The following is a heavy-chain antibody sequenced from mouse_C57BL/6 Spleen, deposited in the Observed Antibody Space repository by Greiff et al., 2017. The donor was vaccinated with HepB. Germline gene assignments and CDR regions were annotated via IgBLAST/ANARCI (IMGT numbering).Heavy chain of an antibody. D-gene: IGHD2-4*01. Sequence: VKLQQPGAELVKPGASVKMSCKASGYTFTSYWITWVKQRPGQGLEWIGDIYPGSGSTNYNEKFKSKATLTVDTSSSTAYMQLSSLTSEDSAVYCWGEIRSSRITTGFDYWGQGTTLTVAS. CDR3: GEIRSSRITTGFDY. J-gene: IGHJ2*01. V-gene: IGHV1-55*01. CDR1: GYTFTSYW. CDR2: IYPGSGST.